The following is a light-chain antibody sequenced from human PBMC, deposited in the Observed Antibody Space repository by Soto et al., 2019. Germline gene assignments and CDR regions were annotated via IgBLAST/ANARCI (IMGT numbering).Light chain of an antibody. CDR2: DAS. J-gene: IGKJ5*01. Sequence: EIVLTQSPATLSLSPGERVTLSCRTSQSVNSHLAWYQQKPGQAPRLLIYDASNRASGIPARFSGSGSGTDFTLTISSLEPKDFAVYYCQQRSSWPKVTFGQGTRLEIK. CDR1: QSVNSH. V-gene: IGKV3-11*01. CDR3: QQRSSWPKVT.